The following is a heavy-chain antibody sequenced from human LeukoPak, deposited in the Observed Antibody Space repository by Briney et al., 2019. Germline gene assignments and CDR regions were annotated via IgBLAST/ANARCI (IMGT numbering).Heavy chain of an antibody. CDR3: AKVFSGYDFDY. D-gene: IGHD5-12*01. J-gene: IGHJ4*02. V-gene: IGHV3-23*01. CDR2: IVASGGTT. CDR1: GFTFSSYG. Sequence: PGGSLRLSCVASGFTFSSYGMSWVRQAPGKGLEWLSAIVASGGTTYYADSVKGRFSISRDNSKNTLHLQMNSLRAEDTAVYYCAKVFSGYDFDYWGQGTLVTVSS.